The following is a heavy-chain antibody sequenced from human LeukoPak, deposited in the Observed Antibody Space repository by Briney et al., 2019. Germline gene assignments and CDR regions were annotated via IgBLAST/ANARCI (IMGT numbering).Heavy chain of an antibody. D-gene: IGHD2-2*01. J-gene: IGHJ4*02. CDR1: GFTFSNAW. CDR2: IKSKTDGGTT. Sequence: GGSLRLSCAASGFTFSNAWMSWVRQAPGKGLEWVGRIKSKTDGGTTDYAAPVKGRFTISRDDSKNTLYLQMNSLKTEDTAVYYCARDRVPVTVPYLDYWGQGTLVTVSS. CDR3: ARDRVPVTVPYLDY. V-gene: IGHV3-15*01.